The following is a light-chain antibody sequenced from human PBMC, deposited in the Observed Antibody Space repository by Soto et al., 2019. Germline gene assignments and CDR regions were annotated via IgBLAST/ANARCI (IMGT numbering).Light chain of an antibody. J-gene: IGLJ1*01. V-gene: IGLV2-11*01. CDR3: CSYAGNYYV. CDR1: SSDVGGYNY. CDR2: DVS. Sequence: QSALTQPRSVSGSPGQSVTISCTGTSSDVGGYNYVSWYQQHPGKAPKLMIYDVSKRPSGVPDRFSGSKSGNTASLTISGIKAEDEADYYCCSYAGNYYVFGTGTKLTVL.